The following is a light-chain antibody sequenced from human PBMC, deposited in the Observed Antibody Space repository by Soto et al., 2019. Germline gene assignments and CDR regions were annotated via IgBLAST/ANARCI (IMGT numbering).Light chain of an antibody. Sequence: DIQLTHSPSFLSASVGDRVTIACRSSQDLTGYLAWYQQEPGKAPKLLISATSTLQSGVPSRFSGSGSGTEMTLTISSLQPEDFATYYCQQFKRYPLTLGGGTKVDIK. CDR2: ATS. V-gene: IGKV1-9*01. CDR1: QDLTGY. CDR3: QQFKRYPLT. J-gene: IGKJ4*01.